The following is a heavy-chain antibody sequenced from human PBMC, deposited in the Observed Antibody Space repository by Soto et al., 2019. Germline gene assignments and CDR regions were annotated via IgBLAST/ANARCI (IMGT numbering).Heavy chain of an antibody. CDR1: GYSFTSYC. D-gene: IGHD3-22*01. J-gene: IGHJ3*02. CDR3: ARHLARYYYDSSGYYFDAFDI. V-gene: IGHV5-10-1*01. CDR2: IDPSDSYT. Sequence: PGESLQISCKGSGYSFTSYCISWVRQMPGKGLEWMGRIDPSDSYTNYSPSFQGHVTISADKSISTAYLQWSSLKASDTAMYYCARHLARYYYDSSGYYFDAFDIWGQGTMVTVSS.